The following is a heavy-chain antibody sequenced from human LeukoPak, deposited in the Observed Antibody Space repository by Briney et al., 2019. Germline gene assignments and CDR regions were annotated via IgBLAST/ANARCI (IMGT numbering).Heavy chain of an antibody. CDR2: ISGSGGST. V-gene: IGHV3-23*01. J-gene: IGHJ3*02. D-gene: IGHD6-19*01. CDR1: GFTFSSYG. CDR3: AKVYSSGWYGAFDI. Sequence: GGTLRLSCAASGFTFSSYGMSWVRQAPGKGLEWVSAISGSGGSTYYADSVKGRFTISRDNSKNTLYLQMNSLRAEDTAVYYCAKVYSSGWYGAFDIWGQGTMVTVSS.